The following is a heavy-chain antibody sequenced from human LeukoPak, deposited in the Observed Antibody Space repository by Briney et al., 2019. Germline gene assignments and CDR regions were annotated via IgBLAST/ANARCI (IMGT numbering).Heavy chain of an antibody. CDR3: AKGIYSSGWSYFDY. CDR2: IKSKTDGETT. Sequence: GGSLRLSCAGSGFTFSGAWMSWVRQAPGKGPEWVGHIKSKTDGETTDYAAPVKARFTISRDDSKNTLYLQMNSLRAEDTAVYYCAKGIYSSGWSYFDYWGHGTLVTVSS. CDR1: GFTFSGAW. V-gene: IGHV3-15*01. D-gene: IGHD6-19*01. J-gene: IGHJ4*01.